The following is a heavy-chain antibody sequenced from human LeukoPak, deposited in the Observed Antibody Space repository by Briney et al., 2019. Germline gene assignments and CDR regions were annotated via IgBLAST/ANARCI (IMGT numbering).Heavy chain of an antibody. CDR1: GFTFSTYC. Sequence: SGGSLSLSCAASGFTFSTYCMNWVRQAPGKGLEWVSSISGNGVSTYYGDSVKGRFTISRDNAKNTLYLQMDSLRVEDTALYYSAKIQGSDGHAYGGVFDHWGQGTLVTVSS. CDR2: ISGNGVST. J-gene: IGHJ4*02. CDR3: AKIQGSDGHAYGGVFDH. D-gene: IGHD2-15*01. V-gene: IGHV3-23*01.